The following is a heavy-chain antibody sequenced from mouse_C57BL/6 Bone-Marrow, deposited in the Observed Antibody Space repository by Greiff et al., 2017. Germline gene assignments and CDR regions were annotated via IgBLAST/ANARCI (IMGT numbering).Heavy chain of an antibody. CDR2: ISTYYGDA. V-gene: IGHV1-67*01. J-gene: IGHJ4*01. D-gene: IGHD3-2*02. CDR1: GYTFTDYA. CDR3: ARGSGYPYYAMDY. Sequence: QVHVKQSGPELVRPGVSVKISCKGSGYTFTDYAMHWVKQSHAKCLEWIGVISTYYGDASYNQKFKDKATMTVDKSSSTAYMELARLTSEDSAVYYCARGSGYPYYAMDYWGQGTSVTVSS.